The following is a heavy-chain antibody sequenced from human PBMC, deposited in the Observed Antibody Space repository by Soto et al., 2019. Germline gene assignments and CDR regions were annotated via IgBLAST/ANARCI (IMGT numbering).Heavy chain of an antibody. J-gene: IGHJ4*02. Sequence: ASVKVSCQASGNTFTDYYMHWVRQAPGQGLEWMGWINPNSGGTNYAQKFQGRVTMTRDTSFSTAYMELSRLRSDDTAVYYCAREVYGSGSPFDYWGQGTLVTVSS. V-gene: IGHV1-2*02. CDR1: GNTFTDYY. D-gene: IGHD3-10*01. CDR3: AREVYGSGSPFDY. CDR2: INPNSGGT.